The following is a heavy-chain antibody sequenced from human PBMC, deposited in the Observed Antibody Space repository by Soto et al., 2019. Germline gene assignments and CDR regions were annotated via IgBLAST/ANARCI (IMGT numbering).Heavy chain of an antibody. Sequence: QVQLVQSGAEVKKPGASVKVSCKASGYTFTSYYMHWVRQAPGQGLEWMGIINPSGGSTSYAQKFQGRVTMTRDTSTSTVYMELRSLRSEDKAVYYCARGPYKQYYFDYWGQGTLVTVSS. D-gene: IGHD1-20*01. CDR2: INPSGGST. CDR3: ARGPYKQYYFDY. J-gene: IGHJ4*02. V-gene: IGHV1-46*01. CDR1: GYTFTSYY.